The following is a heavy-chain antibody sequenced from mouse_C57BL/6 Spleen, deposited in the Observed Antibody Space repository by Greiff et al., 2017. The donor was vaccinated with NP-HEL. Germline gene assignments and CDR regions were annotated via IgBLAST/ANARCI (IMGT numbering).Heavy chain of an antibody. Sequence: VQLQQSGPELVKPGASVKISCKASGYTFTDYYMNWVKQSHGKSLEWIGDINPNNGGTSYNQKFKGKATLTVDKSSSTAYMELRSLTSEDSAVYYCARRGTSNPFAYWGQGTLVTVSA. CDR2: INPNNGGT. CDR3: ARRGTSNPFAY. J-gene: IGHJ3*01. V-gene: IGHV1-26*01. CDR1: GYTFTDYY. D-gene: IGHD2-5*01.